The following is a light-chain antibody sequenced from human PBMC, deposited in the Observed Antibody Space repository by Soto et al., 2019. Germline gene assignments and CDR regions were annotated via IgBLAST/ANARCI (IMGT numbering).Light chain of an antibody. CDR2: DAS. CDR1: QSVAGY. CDR3: QHYFTSPFT. J-gene: IGKJ3*01. Sequence: EIVLTQSPGTLSLSPGESATISCRASQSVAGYLAWYQQKPGQAPRLLIYDASRRATGIPARFSGSGSGTDYTLTISRLEPEDFAVYFCQHYFTSPFTFGPGTKVDIK. V-gene: IGKV3-20*01.